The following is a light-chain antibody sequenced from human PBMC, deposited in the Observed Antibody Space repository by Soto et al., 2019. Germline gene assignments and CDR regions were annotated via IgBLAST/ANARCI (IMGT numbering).Light chain of an antibody. CDR2: EGS. V-gene: IGLV2-23*01. CDR1: SSDVGSYKL. J-gene: IGLJ3*02. CDR3: CSYAGSSTLV. Sequence: QSVLTQPASVSGSPGQSITISCTGTSSDVGSYKLVSWYQQHPGKAPKLMIYEGSKRPSGVSNRFSGSKSGNTASLTISGLQAEDEADYYCCSYAGSSTLVFGGGTQLTV.